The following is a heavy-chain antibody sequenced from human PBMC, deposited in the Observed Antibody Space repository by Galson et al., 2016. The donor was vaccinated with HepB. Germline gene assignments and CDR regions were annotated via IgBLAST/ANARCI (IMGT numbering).Heavy chain of an antibody. CDR2: VYYTGNT. J-gene: IGHJ3*02. V-gene: IGHV4-59*08. CDR1: GDSIIPYY. CDR3: TRRRRALDI. Sequence: ETLSLTCNVSGDSIIPYYWSWIRQPPGKGLEWIGYVYYTGNTNYNPSFKSRVSISVDVSREQFSLRLTSVTAADTAMYFCTRRRRALDIWGQGAMVIVSS.